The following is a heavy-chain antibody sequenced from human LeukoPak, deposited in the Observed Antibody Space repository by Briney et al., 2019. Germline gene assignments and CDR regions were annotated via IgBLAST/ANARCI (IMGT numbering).Heavy chain of an antibody. Sequence: ASVKVSCKASGYTFTSYGISWVRQAPGQGLEWTGWISAYNGNTNYAQKLQGRVTMTTDTSTSTAYMELRSLRSDDTAVYYCARDPAYYDILTGYLPEDAFDIWGQGTMVTVSS. D-gene: IGHD3-9*01. V-gene: IGHV1-18*01. CDR3: ARDPAYYDILTGYLPEDAFDI. CDR2: ISAYNGNT. CDR1: GYTFTSYG. J-gene: IGHJ3*02.